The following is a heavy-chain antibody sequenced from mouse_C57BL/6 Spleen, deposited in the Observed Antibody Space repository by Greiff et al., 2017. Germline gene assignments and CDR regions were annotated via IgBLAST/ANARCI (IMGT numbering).Heavy chain of an antibody. CDR2: IDPNSGGT. J-gene: IGHJ1*03. CDR1: GYTFTSYW. CDR3: ARSGYDYDRVSDV. Sequence: QVQLQQPGAELVKPGASVKLSCQASGYTFTSYWMLWVKQRPGRGLAWIGRIDPNSGGTKYNEKFKSKATLSVDKPSSTAYLQLSSLISEDSAIYYCARSGYDYDRVSDVWGTGTTVTVSS. V-gene: IGHV1-72*01. D-gene: IGHD2-4*01.